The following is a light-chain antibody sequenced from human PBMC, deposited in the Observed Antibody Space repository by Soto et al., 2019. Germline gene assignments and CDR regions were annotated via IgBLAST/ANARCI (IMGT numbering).Light chain of an antibody. CDR1: TTDVGNYKG. Sequence: QSFLAQPASVSGSAGESITISCTGTTTDVGNYKGVSWYQQHPDKGPQLIIYEATKRPAGVSNRFSGSKSGNTASLTIPGLQPEDEADYYCCSYVGLSTYVFGGGTKVTVL. CDR2: EAT. CDR3: CSYVGLSTYV. J-gene: IGLJ1*01. V-gene: IGLV2-23*01.